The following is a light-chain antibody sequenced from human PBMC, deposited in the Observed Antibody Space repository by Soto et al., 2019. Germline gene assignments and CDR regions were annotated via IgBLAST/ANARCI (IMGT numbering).Light chain of an antibody. V-gene: IGKV3-15*01. CDR1: QSVSSS. CDR2: GAS. Sequence: EIVRTQSPATLAVSPGEGATLSCRASQSVSSSLAWYQLKPGQAPRLLIYGASTRATGMPARFSGSGSGTEFTLTISSLQSEDFAIYHCQQYNNWPLTFGQGTKLEIK. J-gene: IGKJ2*01. CDR3: QQYNNWPLT.